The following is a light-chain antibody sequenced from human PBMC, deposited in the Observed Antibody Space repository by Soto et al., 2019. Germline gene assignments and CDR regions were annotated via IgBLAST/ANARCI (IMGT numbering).Light chain of an antibody. CDR1: QNINTY. J-gene: IGKJ5*01. Sequence: DIQMTQSPYSLSAAVGDRVTIACRASQNINTYLNWYQQKPGKAPKLLIFDAASLQSGVPSRFSGGGSRTDFTLTISSLQPEDFATYYCQQSYSTPITFGQGTRLEIK. CDR3: QQSYSTPIT. CDR2: DAA. V-gene: IGKV1-39*01.